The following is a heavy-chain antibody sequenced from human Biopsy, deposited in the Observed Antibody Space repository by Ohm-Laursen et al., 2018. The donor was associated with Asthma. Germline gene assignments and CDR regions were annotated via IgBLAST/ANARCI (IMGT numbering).Heavy chain of an antibody. CDR2: ITDTSRYI. CDR1: GFTFSHYN. J-gene: IGHJ4*02. CDR3: SRDAPELPTELDY. D-gene: IGHD1-14*01. Sequence: SLRLSCSASGFTFSHYNMNWVRQAPGKGLEWVSSITDTSRYIKYADSVKGRFTISRDNAKNSLYLQLNSMRAEDTAVYYCSRDAPELPTELDYWGPGTLVTASS. V-gene: IGHV3-21*01.